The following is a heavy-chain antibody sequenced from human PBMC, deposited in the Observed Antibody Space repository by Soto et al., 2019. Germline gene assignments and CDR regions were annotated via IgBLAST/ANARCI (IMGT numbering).Heavy chain of an antibody. CDR1: GYTFFTYD. CDR2: ISTYSGDT. D-gene: IGHD5-12*01. CDR3: ARHHGPTTSENWFDP. Sequence: QVHLVQSGVEVKTPGASVKVSCQASGYTFFTYDISWVRQAPGQGLEWMGWISTYSGDTKYAQKFQGRVTMTTDTSTTTAYLELRSLISDDMAGYYCARHHGPTTSENWFDPWGQGTLVTVSS. J-gene: IGHJ5*02. V-gene: IGHV1-18*03.